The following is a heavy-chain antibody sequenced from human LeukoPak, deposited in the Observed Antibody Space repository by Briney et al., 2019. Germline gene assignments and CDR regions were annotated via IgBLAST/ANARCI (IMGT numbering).Heavy chain of an antibody. CDR3: ARRGGSGEEAFDI. D-gene: IGHD3-10*01. Sequence: GGSLRLSCKGSGYSFTSYWIGWVRQMPGKGLEWMGIIYPGDSDTRYSPSFQGQVTISADKSISTAYLQWSSLKASDTAMYYCARRGGSGEEAFDIWGQGTMVTVSS. V-gene: IGHV5-51*01. J-gene: IGHJ3*02. CDR2: IYPGDSDT. CDR1: GYSFTSYW.